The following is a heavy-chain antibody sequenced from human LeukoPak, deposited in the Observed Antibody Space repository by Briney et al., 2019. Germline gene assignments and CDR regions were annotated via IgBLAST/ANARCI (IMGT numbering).Heavy chain of an antibody. Sequence: WIRQPPGKGLEWVGRIRSKANSYATAYAASVKGRFTICRDDSKNTAYLQMNSLKTEDTAVYYCTRLYYYDSSGYPIDYWGQGTLVTVSS. D-gene: IGHD3-22*01. J-gene: IGHJ4*02. V-gene: IGHV3-73*01. CDR3: TRLYYYDSSGYPIDY. CDR2: IRSKANSYAT.